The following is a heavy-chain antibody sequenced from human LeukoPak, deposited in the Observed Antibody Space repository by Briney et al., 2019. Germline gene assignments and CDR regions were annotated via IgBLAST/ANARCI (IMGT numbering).Heavy chain of an antibody. Sequence: PSETLSLTCTVSGGSISSYYWSWIRQPAGKGLEWIGRIYTSGSTNYNPSLKSRVTMSVDTSKNQFSLKLSSVTAADTAVYYCARDRGPSCSSTSCHRKANYYYYYGMDVWGQGTTVTVSS. CDR3: ARDRGPSCSSTSCHRKANYYYYYGMDV. CDR2: IYTSGST. V-gene: IGHV4-4*07. D-gene: IGHD2-2*02. J-gene: IGHJ6*02. CDR1: GGSISSYY.